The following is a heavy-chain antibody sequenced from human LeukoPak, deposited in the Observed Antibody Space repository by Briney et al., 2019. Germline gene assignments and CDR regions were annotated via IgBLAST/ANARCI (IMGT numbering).Heavy chain of an antibody. J-gene: IGHJ4*02. CDR1: GGSFSGYY. D-gene: IGHD3-22*01. CDR2: IYYSGST. Sequence: SETLSLTCAVYGGSFSGYYWGWIRQPPGKGLEWIGSIYYSGSTYYNPSLKSRVTISVDTSKNQFSLKLSSVTAADTAVYYCARLRRDSSGYLSPFFDYWGQGTLVTVSS. CDR3: ARLRRDSSGYLSPFFDY. V-gene: IGHV4-39*01.